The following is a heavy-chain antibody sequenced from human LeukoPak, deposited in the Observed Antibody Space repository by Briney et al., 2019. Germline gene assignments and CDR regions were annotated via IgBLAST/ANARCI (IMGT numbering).Heavy chain of an antibody. Sequence: PGGSLRLSCAASGFIFSDYYMSWLRPAPGKGLEWLSYISGSGSTIYYADSVKGRFIISRDNAKNSLSLQMNSLRAEDTAVYYCARGGYCSGGSCYDQLPFSDYWGQGTLVTVSS. CDR1: GFIFSDYY. CDR2: ISGSGSTI. D-gene: IGHD2-15*01. J-gene: IGHJ4*02. V-gene: IGHV3-11*04. CDR3: ARGGYCSGGSCYDQLPFSDY.